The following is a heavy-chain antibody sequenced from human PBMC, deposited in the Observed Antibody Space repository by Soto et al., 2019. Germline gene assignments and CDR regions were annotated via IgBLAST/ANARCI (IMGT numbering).Heavy chain of an antibody. J-gene: IGHJ4*02. CDR2: IIPLFGTP. CDR1: GGIFSTYA. V-gene: IGHV1-69*01. D-gene: IGHD3-10*01. Sequence: QVQLVHSGAEVKKPGSSVKVSCKASGGIFSTYAISWLRQAPGQGLEWMGGIIPLFGTPNYAQRSQGRVTITADESTSTAYMELSRLISEDTAVYYCARDRDDYGSGNYYNRIDFWGQGTLVTVSS. CDR3: ARDRDDYGSGNYYNRIDF.